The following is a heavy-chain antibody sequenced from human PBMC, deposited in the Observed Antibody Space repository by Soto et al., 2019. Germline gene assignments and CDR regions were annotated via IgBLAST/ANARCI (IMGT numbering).Heavy chain of an antibody. V-gene: IGHV4-34*01. Sequence: PSETLSLTCAVYGGSFSDYSWTWIRQPPGKGLEWIGEINHSGSTYYNPSLKSRVTISVDTSKNQFSLKLASVTAADTAVYYCARWLGYGPHFDYWGQGTLVTVSS. D-gene: IGHD5-12*01. CDR3: ARWLGYGPHFDY. J-gene: IGHJ4*02. CDR1: GGSFSDYS. CDR2: INHSGST.